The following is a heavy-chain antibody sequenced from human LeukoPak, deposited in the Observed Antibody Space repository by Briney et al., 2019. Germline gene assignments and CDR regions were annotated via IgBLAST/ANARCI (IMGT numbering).Heavy chain of an antibody. J-gene: IGHJ4*02. CDR3: ARWSQSYFDN. Sequence: SQTLSLTCTVSDGSMSAAGYFWSWIRQHPGKGLEWIGNIYYSGATFYNSSLKSRHTISVDTSKNQFSLKVTSVTAADTAVYYCARWSQSYFDNWGQGTLVTVAS. CDR1: DGSMSAAGYF. V-gene: IGHV4-31*03. CDR2: IYYSGAT.